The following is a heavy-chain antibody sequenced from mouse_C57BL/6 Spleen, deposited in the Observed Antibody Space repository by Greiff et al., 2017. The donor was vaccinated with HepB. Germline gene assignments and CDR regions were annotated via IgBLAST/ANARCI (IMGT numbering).Heavy chain of an antibody. CDR1: GYSFTGYY. CDR3: ATGTGPAWFAY. D-gene: IGHD4-1*01. J-gene: IGHJ3*01. V-gene: IGHV1-31*01. CDR2: IYPYNGVS. Sequence: EVKLMESGPELVKPGASVKISCKASGYSFTGYYMHWVKQSHGNILDWIGYIYPYNGVSSYNQKFKGKATLTVDKSSSTAYIELRSLTSEDSAVYYCATGTGPAWFAYWGQGTLVTVSA.